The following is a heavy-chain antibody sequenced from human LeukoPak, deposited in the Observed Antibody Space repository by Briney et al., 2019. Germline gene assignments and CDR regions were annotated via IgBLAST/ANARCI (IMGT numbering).Heavy chain of an antibody. CDR2: IYTSGRT. J-gene: IGHJ4*02. D-gene: IGHD2-15*01. V-gene: IGHV4-4*07. CDR3: ATGSVVAANVHFDY. Sequence: PSETLSLTCTVSGGSISSYYWSWIRQPAGKGLEWIGRIYTSGRTNYNPSLKSRVTMSVDTSKNHFSLKLSSVTAADTAVYYCATGSVVAANVHFDYWGQGTLVTVSS. CDR1: GGSISSYY.